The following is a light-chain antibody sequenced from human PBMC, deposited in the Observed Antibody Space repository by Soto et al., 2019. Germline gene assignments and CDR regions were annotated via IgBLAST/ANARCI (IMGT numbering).Light chain of an antibody. CDR3: AAWDDSLDGPWV. J-gene: IGLJ3*02. Sequence: QSVLTHPPSASGTPGQRVTISCSGSTSNIGRNSVTWYQHLPGTAPKLLIHNDDQRPSGVPDRFSGSRSGTSGSLVISGLQSAYEGDYYCAAWDDSLDGPWVFGGGTKLTVL. CDR1: TSNIGRNS. V-gene: IGLV1-44*01. CDR2: NDD.